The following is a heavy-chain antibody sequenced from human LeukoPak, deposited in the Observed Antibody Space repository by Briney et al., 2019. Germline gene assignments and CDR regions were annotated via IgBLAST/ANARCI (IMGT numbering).Heavy chain of an antibody. Sequence: SETLSLTCTVSGGSISSSSYYWGWIRQPPGKGLEWLGSIFYSGGTYYTPSLKSRVTISVDTSNNQFSLKLSSVTAADTAVYYCARRGSGLERFDPWGQGTLVTVSS. CDR2: IFYSGGT. CDR3: ARRGSGLERFDP. V-gene: IGHV4-39*01. CDR1: GGSISSSSYY. D-gene: IGHD6-19*01. J-gene: IGHJ5*02.